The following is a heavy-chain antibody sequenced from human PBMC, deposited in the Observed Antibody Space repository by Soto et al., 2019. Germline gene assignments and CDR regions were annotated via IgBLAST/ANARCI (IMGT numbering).Heavy chain of an antibody. J-gene: IGHJ4*02. CDR2: IRSFDYRT. V-gene: IGHV3-23*01. Sequence: GESLTLSGTAYGFAFSQLGRGWGRQRAGKGLEWIASIRSFDYRTNYADSVKGRFTISRDNSKSTLSLQMTSLRAEDTAVYYCAKDVESGWYESFDYWGPGTLVTVSS. CDR1: GFAFSQLG. CDR3: AKDVESGWYESFDY. D-gene: IGHD6-19*01.